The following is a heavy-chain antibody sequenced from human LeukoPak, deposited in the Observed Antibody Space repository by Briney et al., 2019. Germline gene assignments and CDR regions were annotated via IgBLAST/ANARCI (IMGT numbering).Heavy chain of an antibody. V-gene: IGHV3-23*01. CDR3: AKQYCSSTSCRGDV. CDR1: GFTFSSYA. Sequence: HPGGSLRLSCAASGFTFSSYAMSWVRQAPGKGLEWVSAISGSGGSTYYADSVKGGFTISRDNSKNTLYLQMNSLRAEDTAVYYCAKQYCSSTSCRGDVWGQGTTVTVSS. CDR2: ISGSGGST. D-gene: IGHD2-2*01. J-gene: IGHJ6*02.